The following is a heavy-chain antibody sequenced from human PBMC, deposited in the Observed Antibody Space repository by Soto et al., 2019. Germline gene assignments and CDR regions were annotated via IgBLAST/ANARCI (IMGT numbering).Heavy chain of an antibody. J-gene: IGHJ4*02. CDR2: INPNSGGT. D-gene: IGHD6-13*01. CDR1: GYTFTGYY. CDR3: ARSSGIAAASFDY. V-gene: IGHV1-2*02. Sequence: ASVKVSCKASGYTFTGYYMHWVRQAPGQGLEWMGWINPNSGGTNYAQKFQGRVTMTRDTSINTAYMELSRLRSDDTAVYYCARSSGIAAASFDYWGQGTLVTVSS.